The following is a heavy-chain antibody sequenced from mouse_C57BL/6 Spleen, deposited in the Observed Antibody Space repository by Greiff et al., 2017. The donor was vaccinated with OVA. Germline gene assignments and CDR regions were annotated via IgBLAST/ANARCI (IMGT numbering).Heavy chain of an antibody. Sequence: DVKLQESGGGLVKPGGSLKLSCAASGFTFSDYGMHWVRQAPEKGLEWVAYISSGSSTIYYADTVKGRFTISRDNAKNTLFLQMTSLRSEDTAMYYCARRDYSNPHYAMDYWGQGTSVTVSS. CDR2: ISSGSSTI. V-gene: IGHV5-17*01. CDR3: ARRDYSNPHYAMDY. D-gene: IGHD2-5*01. CDR1: GFTFSDYG. J-gene: IGHJ4*01.